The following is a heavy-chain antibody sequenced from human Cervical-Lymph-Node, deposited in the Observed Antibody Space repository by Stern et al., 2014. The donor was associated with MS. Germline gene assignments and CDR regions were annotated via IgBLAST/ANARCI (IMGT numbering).Heavy chain of an antibody. CDR1: GGTFSSYA. V-gene: IGHV1-69*01. CDR3: AREIRGSGSYEYYYGLDV. CDR2: IIPIFGTA. J-gene: IGHJ6*02. Sequence: QMQLVQSGAEVKKPGSSVKVSCKASGGTFSSYAISWVRQAPGQGLEWMGGIIPIFGTANYAQKFQGRVTITADESTSTAYMELSSLRSEDTAVYYCAREIRGSGSYEYYYGLDVWGQGTTVTVSS. D-gene: IGHD1-26*01.